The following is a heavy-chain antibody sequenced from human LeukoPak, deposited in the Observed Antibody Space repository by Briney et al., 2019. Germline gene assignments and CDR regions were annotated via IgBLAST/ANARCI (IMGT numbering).Heavy chain of an antibody. CDR1: GFKFNTYT. J-gene: IGHJ4*02. D-gene: IGHD4-17*01. Sequence: GGSLRLSCAASGFKFNTYTMNGVRQAPGEGLEGVSSISSDSSYIYYADAVQGRFTVSRDNAKYSLYLQMNSLRAEDTAVYYCVRGSYGAYDYWGQGSLVTVSS. CDR2: ISSDSSYI. CDR3: VRGSYGAYDY. V-gene: IGHV3-21*01.